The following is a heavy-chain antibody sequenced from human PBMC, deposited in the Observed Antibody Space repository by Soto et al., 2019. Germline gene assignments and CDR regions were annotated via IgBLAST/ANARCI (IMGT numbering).Heavy chain of an antibody. D-gene: IGHD3-3*01. Sequence: GGSLRLSCAASGFTFSSYSMNWVRQAPGKGLEWVSYISSSSSTIYYADSVKGRFTISRDNAKNSLYLQMNSLRAEDTAVYYCARTGTGANYDFWSGYPNNWFDPWGQGTLVTVSS. CDR1: GFTFSSYS. CDR3: ARTGTGANYDFWSGYPNNWFDP. J-gene: IGHJ5*02. CDR2: ISSSSSTI. V-gene: IGHV3-48*01.